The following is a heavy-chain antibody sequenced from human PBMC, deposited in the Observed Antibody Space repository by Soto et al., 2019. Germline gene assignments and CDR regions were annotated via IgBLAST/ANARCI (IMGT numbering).Heavy chain of an antibody. J-gene: IGHJ6*02. Sequence: VESGGGVVQPGTSLRLSCEASGFSFSSYGMYWVRQAPGKGLEWVAIIWYDATNKYYEDSVKGRFTISRDNSKNTLYLQMNSLRAEDTAMYYCARDTRIYSSGWYNYYGMDVWDQGTTVTVSS. CDR1: GFSFSSYG. CDR3: ARDTRIYSSGWYNYYGMDV. V-gene: IGHV3-33*01. CDR2: IWYDATNK. D-gene: IGHD6-19*01.